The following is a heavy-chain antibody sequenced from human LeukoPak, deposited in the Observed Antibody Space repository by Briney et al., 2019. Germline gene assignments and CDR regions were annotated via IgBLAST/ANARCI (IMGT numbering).Heavy chain of an antibody. V-gene: IGHV3-23*01. CDR1: GFTFTSYG. Sequence: GGSLRLSCAASGFTFTSYGMSWVRQAPGKGLEWVSVISVNGGSTYYADSVKGRFTISRDNSKNTLYLQMNSRTAEDTAVYYCAKGAVAPAMEGGQGILVSVSS. CDR3: AKGAVAPAME. D-gene: IGHD5-18*01. J-gene: IGHJ4*02. CDR2: ISVNGGST.